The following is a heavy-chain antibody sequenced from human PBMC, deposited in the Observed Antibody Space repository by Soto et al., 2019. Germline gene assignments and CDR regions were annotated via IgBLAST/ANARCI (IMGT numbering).Heavy chain of an antibody. CDR1: GYTFTSYD. CDR3: ARGVGDACSGGSCYWFDP. Sequence: ASVKVSCKASGYTFTSYDINWVRQATGQGLEWMGWMNPNSGNTGYAQKFQGRVTMTRNTSISTAYMELSSLRSEDTAVYYCARGVGDACSGGSCYWFDPWGQGTLVTVSS. D-gene: IGHD2-15*01. J-gene: IGHJ5*02. V-gene: IGHV1-8*01. CDR2: MNPNSGNT.